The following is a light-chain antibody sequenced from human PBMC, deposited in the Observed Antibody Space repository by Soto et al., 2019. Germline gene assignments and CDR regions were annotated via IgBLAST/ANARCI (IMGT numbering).Light chain of an antibody. Sequence: QSALTQPPSASGSPGQSVTISCTGTSSDVGGYNYVSWYQQHPGKAPQLMVYEVTKRPSGVPDRVSGSNSGNTASLTVSGLQADDESAYDCGSRAGSAPYVLGPGTEVTLL. V-gene: IGLV2-8*01. CDR3: GSRAGSAPYV. CDR2: EVT. CDR1: SSDVGGYNY. J-gene: IGLJ1*01.